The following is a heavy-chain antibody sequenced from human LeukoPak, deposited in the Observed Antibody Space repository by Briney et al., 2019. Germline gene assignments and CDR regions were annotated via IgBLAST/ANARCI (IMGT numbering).Heavy chain of an antibody. V-gene: IGHV4-38-2*02. J-gene: IGHJ4*02. Sequence: PSETLSLTCSVSRYSISSGYYWAWIRQPPGKGLEWIGSVYHSGSAYYNASLKSRVTISVDTSKNQFSLKLSSVTAADTAVYYCATTSDCSSTSCYPSSFDYWGQGTLVTVSS. D-gene: IGHD2-2*01. CDR3: ATTSDCSSTSCYPSSFDY. CDR1: RYSISSGYY. CDR2: VYHSGSA.